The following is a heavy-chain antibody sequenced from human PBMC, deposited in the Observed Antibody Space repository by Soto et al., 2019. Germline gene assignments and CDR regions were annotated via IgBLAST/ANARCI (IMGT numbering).Heavy chain of an antibody. J-gene: IGHJ4*02. D-gene: IGHD6-6*01. Sequence: QVQLVQSGAEVKKPGSSVKVSCKASGGTFSSYAISWVRQAPGQGLEWMGGIIPIFCTANYAQKVQGRVTITADESTSTGYMELSSLRAEDPGVYYCAVWTARRFDYWGQGTLVTVSS. V-gene: IGHV1-69*01. CDR1: GGTFSSYA. CDR2: IIPIFCTA. CDR3: AVWTARRFDY.